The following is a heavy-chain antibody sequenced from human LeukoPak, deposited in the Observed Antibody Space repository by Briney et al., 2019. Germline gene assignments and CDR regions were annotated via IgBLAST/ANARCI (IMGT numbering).Heavy chain of an antibody. Sequence: GESLKTSCKGSGYSFTSYCIGWVRQMPGKGLEWMGIIYPGDSDTRYSPSFQGQVTISADKSISTAYLQWSSLKASDTAMYYCARHRGGGYYDSSGYPFDDAFDIWGQGTMVSVSS. J-gene: IGHJ3*02. D-gene: IGHD3-22*01. CDR3: ARHRGGGYYDSSGYPFDDAFDI. CDR1: GYSFTSYC. CDR2: IYPGDSDT. V-gene: IGHV5-51*01.